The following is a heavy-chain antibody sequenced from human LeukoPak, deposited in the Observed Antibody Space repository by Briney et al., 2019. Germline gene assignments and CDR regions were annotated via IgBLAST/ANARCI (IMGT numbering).Heavy chain of an antibody. D-gene: IGHD3-3*01. CDR3: AKYYEFGHAFDI. Sequence: GGSLRLSCAASGFTFSRYAMSWVRQAPGKGLEWVSAISGSGGSTYYAGSVKGRFTISRDNSKNTLYLQMNSLRAEDSAVYYCAKYYEFGHAFDIWGQGTMVTVSS. CDR1: GFTFSRYA. J-gene: IGHJ3*02. V-gene: IGHV3-23*01. CDR2: ISGSGGST.